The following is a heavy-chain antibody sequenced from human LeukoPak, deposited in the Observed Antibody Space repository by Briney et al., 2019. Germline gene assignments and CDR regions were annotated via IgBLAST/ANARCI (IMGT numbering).Heavy chain of an antibody. Sequence: GGSLRLSCAASGFTFSSYEMTWVRQAPGKGLEWVSDISSGGTNKYYADSVKGRFTISRDNAKSSLYLQMNSLRAEDTAIYYCARGEYCTGGSCYFDYWGQGTLVTVSS. V-gene: IGHV3-48*03. CDR2: ISSGGTNK. CDR1: GFTFSSYE. J-gene: IGHJ4*02. CDR3: ARGEYCTGGSCYFDY. D-gene: IGHD2-15*01.